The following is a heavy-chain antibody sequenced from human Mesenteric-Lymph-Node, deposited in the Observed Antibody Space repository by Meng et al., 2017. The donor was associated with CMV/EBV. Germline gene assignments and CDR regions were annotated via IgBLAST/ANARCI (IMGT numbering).Heavy chain of an antibody. CDR2: ISSSSSYI. D-gene: IGHD3-22*01. Sequence: GESLKISCAASGFTFSSYSMNWVRQAPGRGLEWVSSISSSSSYIYYADSVKGRFTISRDNDKNSLYLQMNSLRVEDTAVYYCARGGYYDPFYWGQGTLVTVSS. CDR1: GFTFSSYS. CDR3: ARGGYYDPFY. J-gene: IGHJ4*02. V-gene: IGHV3-21*01.